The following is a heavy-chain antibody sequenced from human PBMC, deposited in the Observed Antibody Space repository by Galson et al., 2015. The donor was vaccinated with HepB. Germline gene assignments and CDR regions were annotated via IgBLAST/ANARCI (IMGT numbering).Heavy chain of an antibody. CDR1: GFTFSSYW. V-gene: IGHV3-21*01. D-gene: IGHD3-16*01. Sequence: SLRLSCAASGFTFSSYWMSWVRQAPGKGLEWVSSISSSSSYIYYADSVKGRFTISRDNAKNSLYLQMNSLRAEDTAVYYCARDKGGAFDIWGQGTMVTVSS. J-gene: IGHJ3*02. CDR3: ARDKGGAFDI. CDR2: ISSSSSYI.